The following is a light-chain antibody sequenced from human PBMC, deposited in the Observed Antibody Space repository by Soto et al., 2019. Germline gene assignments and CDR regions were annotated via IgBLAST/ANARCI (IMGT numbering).Light chain of an antibody. J-gene: IGKJ4*01. CDR1: RSIRY. V-gene: IGKV1-39*01. CDR3: HQSDYVPLT. Sequence: DIQMTQSPSSLSASVGDRVTITCRASRSIRYLNWSQHIPGKAPKLLISGASILQRGVPSRFSGSGSGTEFSLTINSLQREDFATYYCHQSDYVPLTFGGGTKVEIK. CDR2: GAS.